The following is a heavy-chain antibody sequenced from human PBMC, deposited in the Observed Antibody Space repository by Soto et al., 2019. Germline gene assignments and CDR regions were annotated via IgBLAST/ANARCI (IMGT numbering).Heavy chain of an antibody. Sequence: PRGSLRPSCAAPGVTFSSYEMNWVRQAPGKGLEWVSYISSSGSTIYYADSVKGRFTISRDNAKNSLYLQMNSLRAEDTAVYYCAREWGYDSSGVHGMDVWGQGTTVTVSS. CDR2: ISSSGSTI. CDR3: AREWGYDSSGVHGMDV. D-gene: IGHD3-22*01. V-gene: IGHV3-48*03. CDR1: GVTFSSYE. J-gene: IGHJ6*02.